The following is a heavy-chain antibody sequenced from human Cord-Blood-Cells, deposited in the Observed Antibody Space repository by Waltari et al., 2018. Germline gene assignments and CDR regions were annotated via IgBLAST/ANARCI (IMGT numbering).Heavy chain of an antibody. D-gene: IGHD3-10*01. V-gene: IGHV5-51*03. CDR3: VTTARGPYYYGSGSSYGMDV. CDR1: GYSFTSYW. Sequence: EVQLVQSGAEVKKPGESLKISCKGSGYSFTSYWIGWVRQMPGKGLEWMGIIFPGDSDTRYSPSFQGQVTISADKSSSTAYLQWSSLKASDTAMYYCVTTARGPYYYGSGSSYGMDVWGQGTTVTVSS. CDR2: IFPGDSDT. J-gene: IGHJ6*02.